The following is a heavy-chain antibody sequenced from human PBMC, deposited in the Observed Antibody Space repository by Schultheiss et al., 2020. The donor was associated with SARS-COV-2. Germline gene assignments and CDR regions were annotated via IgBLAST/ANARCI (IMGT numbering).Heavy chain of an antibody. Sequence: SQTLSLTCTVSGGSISSYYWSWIRQPPGKGLEWIAYIYYSGSTNYNPSLKSRVTISVDTSKNQFSLKLSSVTAADTAVYYCARGRGGYYDYYGMDVWGQGTTVTVSS. V-gene: IGHV4-59*12. CDR2: IYYSGST. J-gene: IGHJ6*02. D-gene: IGHD3-10*01. CDR1: GGSISSYY. CDR3: ARGRGGYYDYYGMDV.